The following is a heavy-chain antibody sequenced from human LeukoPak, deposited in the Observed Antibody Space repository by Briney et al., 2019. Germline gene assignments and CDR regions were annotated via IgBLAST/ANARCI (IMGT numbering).Heavy chain of an antibody. CDR3: ARDQLPIAEARQYNWFDP. Sequence: SGGSLRLSCAASGFTFSTYSMNWVRQAPGKGLEWVSSISSRSSYLNYVDSVKGRFTISRDNAKNSLYLQMNSLRVEDTAIYYCARDQLPIAEARQYNWFDPWGQGTLVTVSS. D-gene: IGHD1-1*01. CDR2: ISSRSSYL. J-gene: IGHJ5*02. CDR1: GFTFSTYS. V-gene: IGHV3-21*04.